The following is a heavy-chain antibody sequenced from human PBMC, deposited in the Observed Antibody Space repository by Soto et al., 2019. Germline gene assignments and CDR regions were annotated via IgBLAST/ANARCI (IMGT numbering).Heavy chain of an antibody. CDR1: GGSFSGYY. D-gene: IGHD6-6*01. V-gene: IGHV4-34*01. CDR3: ARGVSSSPPFFDY. Sequence: ETLSLTCAVYGGSFSGYYWSWIRQPPGKGLEWIGEINHSGSTNYNPSLKSRVTISVDTSKNQFSLKLSSVTAADTAVYYCARGVSSSPPFFDYWGQGTPVTVSS. CDR2: INHSGST. J-gene: IGHJ4*02.